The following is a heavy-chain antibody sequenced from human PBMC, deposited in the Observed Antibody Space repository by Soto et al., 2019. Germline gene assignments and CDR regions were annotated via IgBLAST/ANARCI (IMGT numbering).Heavy chain of an antibody. V-gene: IGHV3-30-3*01. CDR2: ISYDGSNQ. CDR3: ARDLSGVGIESQ. CDR1: GFTFDTYA. Sequence: PGGSLRLSCAASGFTFDTYAMHWVRQAPGKGLEWVAVISYDGSNQFYAGSVKGRFTVSRDNSKNTLYLQMNSLRNEDTAVYYCARDLSGVGIESQWGQRTLVTVSS. J-gene: IGHJ4*02. D-gene: IGHD3-10*01.